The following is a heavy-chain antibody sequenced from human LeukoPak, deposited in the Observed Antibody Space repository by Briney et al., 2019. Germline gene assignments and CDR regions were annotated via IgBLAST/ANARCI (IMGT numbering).Heavy chain of an antibody. J-gene: IGHJ6*02. CDR2: ISGSDGST. Sequence: VSGISGSDGSTYYADSVKGRFTISRDNSKNTLYLQMNSLRAEDTAVYYCAEGIGGSGRGDVWGQGTTVTVSS. V-gene: IGHV3-23*01. CDR3: AEGIGGSGRGDV. D-gene: IGHD3-10*01.